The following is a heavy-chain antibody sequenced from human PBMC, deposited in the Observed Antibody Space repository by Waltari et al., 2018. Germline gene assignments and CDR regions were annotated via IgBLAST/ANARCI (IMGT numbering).Heavy chain of an antibody. J-gene: IGHJ4*02. D-gene: IGHD6-25*01. Sequence: EVQLVETGGGFIQPGGSLSGSCAASGFVVRGNFMHWARQAPGKGLEWVSLVNSAGNSFYADAVKGRFTISRDTSKNTLYLQMNSLRVEDTAMYYCVREAYLAAGFDFWGQGTPVTVSS. CDR1: GFVVRGNF. CDR3: VREAYLAAGFDF. CDR2: VNSAGNS. V-gene: IGHV3-53*02.